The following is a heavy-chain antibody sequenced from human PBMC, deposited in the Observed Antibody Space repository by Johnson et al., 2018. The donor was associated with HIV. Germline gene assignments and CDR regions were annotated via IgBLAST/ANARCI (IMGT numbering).Heavy chain of an antibody. CDR2: INWNGGSR. Sequence: VQLVESGGGVVRPGGSLRLSCAASGFNFDDYGMSWVRQAPGKGVEWVSGINWNGGSRGYADSVKGRFTISRDNAKNSLYLQMNSLRVEDTALYFCATVWRNEGRHAFDVWGQGTMVTVSS. CDR3: ATVWRNEGRHAFDV. V-gene: IGHV3-20*04. CDR1: GFNFDDYG. J-gene: IGHJ3*01. D-gene: IGHD1-1*01.